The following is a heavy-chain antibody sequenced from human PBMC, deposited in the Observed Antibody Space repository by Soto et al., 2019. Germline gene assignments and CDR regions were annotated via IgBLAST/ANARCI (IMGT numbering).Heavy chain of an antibody. CDR3: ARTKLDYYDSSDPWFVP. Sequence: VLPLTVACAASEVTSTSYAMSRDRQAPGKGLEWVSAISGSGGSTYYADSVKGRFTISRDNSKNTLYLQMNSLRAEDTAVYYCARTKLDYYDSSDPWFVPWGQGTLVTVSS. D-gene: IGHD3-22*01. J-gene: IGHJ5*02. CDR1: EVTSTSYA. V-gene: IGHV3-23*01. CDR2: ISGSGGST.